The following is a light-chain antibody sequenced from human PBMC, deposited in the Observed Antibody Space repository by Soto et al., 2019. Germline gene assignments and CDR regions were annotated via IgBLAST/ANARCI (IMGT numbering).Light chain of an antibody. CDR1: ENDVGLYDY. CDR2: GVT. Sequence: QSLLTQPASVSGVPGQPMTISCTGTENDVGLYDYVSWYQQHPGEAPKLMIYGVTNRPSGVSNRFSGSKSGNTASLTISGLQAEDEADYFCSSYTTTTLEVFGTGTKVTVL. J-gene: IGLJ1*01. V-gene: IGLV2-14*01. CDR3: SSYTTTTLEV.